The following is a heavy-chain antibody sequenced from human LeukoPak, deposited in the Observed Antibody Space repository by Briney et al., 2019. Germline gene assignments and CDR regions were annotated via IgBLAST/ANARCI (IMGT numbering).Heavy chain of an antibody. V-gene: IGHV4-34*01. J-gene: IGHJ6*02. D-gene: IGHD4-17*01. CDR2: INHSGST. CDR1: GGSFSGYY. CDR3: ARFPGTVTPPYYCYGMDV. Sequence: SETLSLTCAVYGGSFSGYYWSWIRQPPGKGLEWIGEINHSGSTNYNPSLKSRVTISVDTSKNQFSLKLSSVTAADTAVYYCARFPGTVTPPYYCYGMDVWGQGTTVTVSS.